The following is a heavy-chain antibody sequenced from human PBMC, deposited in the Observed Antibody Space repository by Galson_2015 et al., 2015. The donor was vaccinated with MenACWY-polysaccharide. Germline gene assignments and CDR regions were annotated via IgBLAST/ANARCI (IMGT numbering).Heavy chain of an antibody. CDR1: GFTFDDYA. J-gene: IGHJ4*02. V-gene: IGHV3-9*01. Sequence: SLRLSCAASGFTFDDYAMHWVRQAPGKGLEWVSGISWNSGRMTYAGSVKGRFIISRDNAKNSLYLQMNSLRPEDTALYYCAKDISVASVGSDYWGQRTLVTVSS. CDR2: ISWNSGRM. D-gene: IGHD6-13*01. CDR3: AKDISVASVGSDY.